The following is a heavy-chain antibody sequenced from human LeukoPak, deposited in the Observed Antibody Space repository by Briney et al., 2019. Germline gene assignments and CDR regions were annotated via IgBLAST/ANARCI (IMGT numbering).Heavy chain of an antibody. Sequence: PGGSLRLSCAASGFTFSTYTMNWVRQAPGRGLEWVSSISINSSYIYYADSVKGRFTISRDNAKNSLYLQMNSLRAEDTAVYNCARVPSSKGGATIRYFDYWGQGTLVTVSS. CDR2: ISINSSYI. CDR1: GFTFSTYT. V-gene: IGHV3-21*06. D-gene: IGHD5-12*01. J-gene: IGHJ4*02. CDR3: ARVPSSKGGATIRYFDY.